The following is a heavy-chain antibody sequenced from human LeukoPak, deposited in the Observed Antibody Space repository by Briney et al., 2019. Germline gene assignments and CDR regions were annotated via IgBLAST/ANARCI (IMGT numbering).Heavy chain of an antibody. D-gene: IGHD1-26*01. CDR3: ARQTIAGDGMDV. CDR2: IYTSGST. Sequence: PSETLSLTCTVSGGSISSYYWSWIRQPPGKGLEWIGYIYTSGSTNYNPSLKSRVTISVDTSKNQFSLKLSSVTAADTAVYYCARQTIAGDGMDVWGKGTTVTVSS. J-gene: IGHJ6*04. CDR1: GGSISSYY. V-gene: IGHV4-4*09.